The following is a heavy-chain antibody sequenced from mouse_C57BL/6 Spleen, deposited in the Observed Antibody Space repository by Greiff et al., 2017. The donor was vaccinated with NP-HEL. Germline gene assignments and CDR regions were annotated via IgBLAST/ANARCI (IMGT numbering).Heavy chain of an antibody. D-gene: IGHD1-1*01. CDR3: AKRGSNTTVVAPYYAMDY. V-gene: IGHV1-80*01. CDR1: GYAFSSYW. J-gene: IGHJ4*01. Sequence: VQLQQSGAELVKPGASVKISCKASGYAFSSYWMNWVKQRPGKGLEWIGQIYPGDGDTNYNGKFKGKATLTADKSSSTAYMQLSSLTSEDSAVYFCAKRGSNTTVVAPYYAMDYWGQGTSVTVSS. CDR2: IYPGDGDT.